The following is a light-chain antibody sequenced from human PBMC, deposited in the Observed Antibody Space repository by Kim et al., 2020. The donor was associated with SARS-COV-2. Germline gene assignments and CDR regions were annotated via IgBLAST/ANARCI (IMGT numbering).Light chain of an antibody. J-gene: IGKJ4*01. CDR1: QSINTW. CDR3: QQYKRYPLT. CDR2: DAS. Sequence: DIQMTQSPSTLSASVGDRVTITCRASQSINTWMAWYQQKPGKAPNLLIYDASSLESGVPSRFSGSGSGTEFTLTISSLQPDDFATYFCQQYKRYPLTFGGGTQVEI. V-gene: IGKV1-5*01.